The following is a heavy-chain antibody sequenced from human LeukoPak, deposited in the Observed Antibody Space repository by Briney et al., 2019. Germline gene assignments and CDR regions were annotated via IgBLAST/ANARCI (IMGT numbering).Heavy chain of an antibody. J-gene: IGHJ3*02. Sequence: SETLSLTCTVSGGSISSYYWSWIRQPPGKGLEWIGYIYYSGSTNYNPSLRSRVTISVDTSKNQFSLKVSSVTAADTAVYYYARGYDAFDIWGQGTMVTVSS. CDR2: IYYSGST. CDR3: ARGYDAFDI. V-gene: IGHV4-59*01. CDR1: GGSISSYY. D-gene: IGHD5-12*01.